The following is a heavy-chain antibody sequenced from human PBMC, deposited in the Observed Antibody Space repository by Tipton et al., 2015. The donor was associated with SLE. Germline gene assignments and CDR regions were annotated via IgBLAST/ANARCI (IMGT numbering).Heavy chain of an antibody. Sequence: TLSLTCTVSGGSISSGSYYWSWIRQPAGKGLEWFGHIYTSGSTNYNPSLKSRVTISVDTSKNQFSLKLSSVTAADTAVYYCARDTRDSSSSLDVWGQGTTVTVSS. V-gene: IGHV4-61*09. D-gene: IGHD6-6*01. CDR3: ARDTRDSSSSLDV. J-gene: IGHJ6*02. CDR2: IYTSGST. CDR1: GGSISSGSYY.